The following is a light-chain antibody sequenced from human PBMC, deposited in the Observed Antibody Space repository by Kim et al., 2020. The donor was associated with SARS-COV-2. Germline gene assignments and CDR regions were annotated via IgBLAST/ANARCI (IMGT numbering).Light chain of an antibody. Sequence: RVTIYCTGSSANIGRDYDVHWYQQIRGTAPKLLLYGKSNRPSGVPDRFAGSESGTSASLAITGLQAEDEADYYCQSYDSSLSGYVFGTGTKVTVL. CDR3: QSYDSSLSGYV. CDR2: GKS. V-gene: IGLV1-40*01. CDR1: SANIGRDYD. J-gene: IGLJ1*01.